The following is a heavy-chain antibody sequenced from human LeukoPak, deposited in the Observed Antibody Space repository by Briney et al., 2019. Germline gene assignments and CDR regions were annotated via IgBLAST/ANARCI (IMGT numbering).Heavy chain of an antibody. Sequence: GGSLRLSCAASGCTFSSYAMSWVRQAPGKGLEWVSTISGNGGNTYYADSVKGRFTISRDNSKNTLYLQMNSLRAEDTAVYYCAKDPDDFWSGSNWFDPWGQGTLVTVSS. J-gene: IGHJ5*02. CDR3: AKDPDDFWSGSNWFDP. CDR1: GCTFSSYA. V-gene: IGHV3-23*01. CDR2: ISGNGGNT. D-gene: IGHD3-3*01.